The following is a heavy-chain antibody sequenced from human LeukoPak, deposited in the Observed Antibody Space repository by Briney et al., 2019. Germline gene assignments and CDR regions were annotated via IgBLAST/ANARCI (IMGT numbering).Heavy chain of an antibody. D-gene: IGHD7-27*01. V-gene: IGHV1-8*01. Sequence: ASVKVSCTASGYTFTSYDFNWVRQATGQRPEWMGWMSPNSGDRGYAQKFQDRVTMTRNTSISTAYMELSSLRSDDTAVYYCARGPPNWGYDYWGPGTLVTVSS. CDR1: GYTFTSYD. J-gene: IGHJ4*02. CDR3: ARGPPNWGYDY. CDR2: MSPNSGDR.